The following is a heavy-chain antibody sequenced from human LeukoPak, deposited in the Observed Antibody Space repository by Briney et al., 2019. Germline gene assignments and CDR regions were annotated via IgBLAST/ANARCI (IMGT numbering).Heavy chain of an antibody. V-gene: IGHV3-23*01. D-gene: IGHD3-10*01. CDR1: GFTFSSYA. CDR3: AKFGGSGH. J-gene: IGHJ4*02. CDR2: IRGSGDRT. Sequence: GGSLRLSCAASGFTFSSYAMSWVRQAPGKGLEWVSAIRGSGDRTHYADSVKGRFTISRDNSKNTLYLQMNSLRAEDTAVYYCAKFGGSGHWGQGTLVTVSS.